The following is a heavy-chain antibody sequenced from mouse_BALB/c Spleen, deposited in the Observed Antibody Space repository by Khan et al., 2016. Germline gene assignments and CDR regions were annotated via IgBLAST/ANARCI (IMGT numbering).Heavy chain of an antibody. CDR3: AKTGDYPYYAVDD. D-gene: IGHD2-13*01. J-gene: IGHJ4*01. CDR1: EYTFTNYG. CDR2: INPNTGEP. V-gene: IGHV9-3*02. Sequence: QIQLVQSGPELKKPGETVKISCKASEYTFTNYGMNWVKQAPGKGLKWMGWINPNTGEPTYAEEFKGRVAFSLEDSASTAYLQINNLKNEDSDTXIGAKTGDYPYYAVDDWGHGTSVTVSS.